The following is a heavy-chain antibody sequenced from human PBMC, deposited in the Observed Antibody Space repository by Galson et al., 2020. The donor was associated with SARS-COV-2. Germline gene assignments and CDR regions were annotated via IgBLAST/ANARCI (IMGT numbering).Heavy chain of an antibody. V-gene: IGHV4-59*01. CDR2: ISYSGST. CDR3: ARDPAPLYGDNYYYGMDV. D-gene: IGHD4-17*01. CDR1: DVSMTSYY. J-gene: IGHJ6*02. Sequence: ETSETLSLTCSVSDVSMTSYYWSWIRQPPVKGLEWIGYISYSGSTNYNPSLRSRVTILVDLSKKQFSLKLSSVTAADTAVYYCARDPAPLYGDNYYYGMDVWGRGTAVIVSS.